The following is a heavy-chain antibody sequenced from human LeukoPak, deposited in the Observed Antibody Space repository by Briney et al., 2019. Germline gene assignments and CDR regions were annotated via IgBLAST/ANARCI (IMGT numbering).Heavy chain of an antibody. CDR2: ISAYNGNT. J-gene: IGHJ5*02. V-gene: IGHV1-18*01. CDR3: ARDFWSGIRDWFDP. Sequence: ASVKVSCKASGYTFTSYGISWVRQAPGQGLEWMGWISAYNGNTNYAQKLQGRVTVTTDTSTSTAYMELRSLRSDDTAVYYCARDFWSGIRDWFDPWGQGTLVTVSS. CDR1: GYTFTSYG. D-gene: IGHD3-3*01.